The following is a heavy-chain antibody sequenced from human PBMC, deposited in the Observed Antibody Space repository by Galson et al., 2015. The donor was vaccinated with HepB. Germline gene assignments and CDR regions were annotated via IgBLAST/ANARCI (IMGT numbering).Heavy chain of an antibody. CDR1: GGSFSGYY. Sequence: SETLSLTCAVYGGSFSGYYWSWIRQPPGKGLEWIGEINHSGSTNYNPSLKSRVTISVDTSKNQFSLKLSSVTAADTAVYYCARVGVSVVRGVITDYYGMDVWGQGTTVTVSS. CDR3: ARVGVSVVRGVITDYYGMDV. D-gene: IGHD3-10*01. CDR2: INHSGST. V-gene: IGHV4-34*01. J-gene: IGHJ6*02.